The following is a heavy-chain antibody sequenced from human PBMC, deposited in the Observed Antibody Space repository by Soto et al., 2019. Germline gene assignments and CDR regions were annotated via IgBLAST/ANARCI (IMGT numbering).Heavy chain of an antibody. J-gene: IGHJ4*02. CDR2: INHSGST. Sequence: QVQLQQWGAGLLKPSETLFLTCAVYGGSFSGYYWSWIRQPPGKGLEWIGEINHSGSTNYNPSLKSRVTISVDTSKNQFSLKLSSVTAADTAVYYCSRGPRDIVLMVYATSRRSFDYWGQGTLVTVSS. CDR1: GGSFSGYY. V-gene: IGHV4-34*01. CDR3: SRGPRDIVLMVYATSRRSFDY. D-gene: IGHD2-8*01.